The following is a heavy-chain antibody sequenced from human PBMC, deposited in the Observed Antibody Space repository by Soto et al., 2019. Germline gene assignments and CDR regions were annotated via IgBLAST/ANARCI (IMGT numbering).Heavy chain of an antibody. Sequence: SVKVSCKASGGTFSSYSISWVRQAPGQGLEWMGGIIPIFGTANYAQKFQGRVTITADESTSTAYMELSSLRSEDTAVYYCARDRLAAADDYYYYGMDVWGQGTTVTVSS. CDR1: GGTFSSYS. V-gene: IGHV1-69*13. CDR2: IIPIFGTA. D-gene: IGHD6-13*01. J-gene: IGHJ6*02. CDR3: ARDRLAAADDYYYYGMDV.